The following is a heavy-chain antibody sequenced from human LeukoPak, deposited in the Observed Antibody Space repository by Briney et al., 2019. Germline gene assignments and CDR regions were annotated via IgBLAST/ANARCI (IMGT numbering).Heavy chain of an antibody. V-gene: IGHV3-23*01. CDR3: AIDKRSYYYYGMDV. CDR1: GFTFSSYA. J-gene: IGHJ6*02. CDR2: ISGSGGST. Sequence: PGGSLRLSCAASGFTFSSYAMSWVRQAPGKGLEWVSAISGSGGSTYYAGSVKGRFTISRDNAKNSLYLQMNSLRAEDTAVYYCAIDKRSYYYYGMDVWGQGTTVTVSS.